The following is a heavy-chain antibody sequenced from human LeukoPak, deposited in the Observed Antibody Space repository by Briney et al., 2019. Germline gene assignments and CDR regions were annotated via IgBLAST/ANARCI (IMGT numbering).Heavy chain of an antibody. V-gene: IGHV3-30*02. CDR2: IRYDGSNN. CDR3: AKDRGPKAVAGTMGFDY. D-gene: IGHD6-19*01. Sequence: CPRPSPAPSRLTSSSYGMHSVRQAPGTGLEWVAVIRYDGSNNYYADSVKGRFTISRDNSKNTVYLQMNSVSAEDTAVYYCAKDRGPKAVAGTMGFDYWGQGTLVTVSS. CDR1: RLTSSSYG. J-gene: IGHJ4*02.